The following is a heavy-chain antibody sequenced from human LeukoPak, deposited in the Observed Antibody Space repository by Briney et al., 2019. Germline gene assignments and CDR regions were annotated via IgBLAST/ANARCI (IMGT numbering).Heavy chain of an antibody. J-gene: IGHJ5*02. CDR3: ARDPKRFLEWLPLGFDP. D-gene: IGHD3-3*01. Sequence: SETLSLTCTVSGGSISSGDYYWSWIRQPPGKGLEWIGYIYYSGSTYYNPSLKSRVTISVDTSKNQFSLKLSSVTAADTAVYYCARDPKRFLEWLPLGFDPWGQGTLVTVSP. V-gene: IGHV4-30-4*01. CDR2: IYYSGST. CDR1: GGSISSGDYY.